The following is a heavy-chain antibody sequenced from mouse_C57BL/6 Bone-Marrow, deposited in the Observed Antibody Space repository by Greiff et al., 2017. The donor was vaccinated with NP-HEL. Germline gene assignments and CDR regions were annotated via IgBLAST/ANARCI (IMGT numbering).Heavy chain of an antibody. V-gene: IGHV1-26*01. CDR3: ARPGDSDV. J-gene: IGHJ1*03. CDR2: INPNNGGT. Sequence: EVQLQQSGPELVKPGASVKISCKASGYTFTDYYMNWVKQSHGKSLEWIGDINPNNGGTSYNQKFKGKATLTVNKSSSTAYMELRSLTSEDSAVYYCARPGDSDVWGTGTTVTVSS. CDR1: GYTFTDYY. D-gene: IGHD2-12*01.